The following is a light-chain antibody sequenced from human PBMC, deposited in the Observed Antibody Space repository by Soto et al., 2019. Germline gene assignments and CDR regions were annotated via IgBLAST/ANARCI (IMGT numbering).Light chain of an antibody. V-gene: IGKV3-20*01. J-gene: IGKJ4*01. CDR2: GAS. CDR3: QQYGSSPSLT. Sequence: EIVLTQSPGTLSLSPGERATLSCRASQSVSSSYLAWYQQKPGQAPRLLIYGASSRATGIPDRFSCSGSGTDFTLTISRLEPEVFAVYYCQQYGSSPSLTFGGGTKVEIK. CDR1: QSVSSSY.